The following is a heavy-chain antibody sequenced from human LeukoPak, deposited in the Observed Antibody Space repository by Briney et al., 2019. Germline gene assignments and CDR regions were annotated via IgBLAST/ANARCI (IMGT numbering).Heavy chain of an antibody. J-gene: IGHJ4*02. Sequence: SETLSLTCTVSGGSISSYYWSWIRQPPGKGLEWIGYIYYSGSTNYNPSLKSRVTISVDTSKNQFSLKLSSVTAADTAVYYCASSGYCSGGSCYPKKTLDPVYDYWGQGTLVTVSS. CDR1: GGSISSYY. CDR3: ASSGYCSGGSCYPKKTLDPVYDY. D-gene: IGHD2-15*01. V-gene: IGHV4-59*01. CDR2: IYYSGST.